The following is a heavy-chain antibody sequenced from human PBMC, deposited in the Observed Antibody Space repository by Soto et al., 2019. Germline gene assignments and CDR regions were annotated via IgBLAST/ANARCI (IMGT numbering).Heavy chain of an antibody. D-gene: IGHD5-18*01. CDR3: TTERYSYGRGRYFDL. V-gene: IGHV3-15*01. J-gene: IGHJ2*01. CDR1: GFTFSNAW. CDR2: IKSKTDGGTT. Sequence: PGGSLRLSCAASGFTFSNAWMSWVRQAPGKGLEWVGRIKSKTDGGTTDYAAPVKGRFTISRDDSKNTLYLQMNSLKTEDTAVYYCTTERYSYGRGRYFDLWGRGTLVTVSS.